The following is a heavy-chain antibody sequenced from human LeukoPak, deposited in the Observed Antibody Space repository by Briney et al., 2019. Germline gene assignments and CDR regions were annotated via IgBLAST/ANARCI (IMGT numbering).Heavy chain of an antibody. CDR2: INADGTIT. J-gene: IGHJ4*02. V-gene: IGHV3-74*01. D-gene: IGHD2-21*02. Sequence: PGGSLRLSCVASGFTFNTYYMHWVRQAPGERLVWVSFINADGTITKYADSVKGRFTISRDNAKSTVYLQMNGLRAEDTAMYYCVRLAVTDTNYWGQGSLVTVSS. CDR3: VRLAVTDTNY. CDR1: GFTFNTYY.